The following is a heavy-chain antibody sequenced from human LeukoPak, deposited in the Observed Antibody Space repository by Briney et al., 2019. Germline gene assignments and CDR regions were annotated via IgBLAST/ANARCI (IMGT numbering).Heavy chain of an antibody. V-gene: IGHV3-30*14. D-gene: IGHD6-19*01. CDR3: AREASSSGWRYLDY. CDR1: GFTFSSYA. Sequence: GGSLRLSCAASGFTFSSYAMHWVRQAPGKGLEWVAVISYDGSNKYYADSVKGRFTISRDNSKNTLSLQMNSLRAEDTAVYYYAREASSSGWRYLDYWGQGTLVTVSS. CDR2: ISYDGSNK. J-gene: IGHJ4*02.